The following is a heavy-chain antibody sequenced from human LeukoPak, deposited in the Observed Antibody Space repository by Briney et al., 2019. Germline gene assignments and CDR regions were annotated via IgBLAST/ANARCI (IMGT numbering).Heavy chain of an antibody. J-gene: IGHJ5*02. Sequence: SETLSLTCTVSGGSISSSSYYWGWIRQPPGKGLEWIGSIYYSGSTYYNPSLKSRVTISVDTSKNQFSLKLSSVTAADTAVYYCARLGYSSGWQYNWFDPWGQGTLVTVSS. V-gene: IGHV4-39*01. CDR1: GGSISSSSYY. CDR3: ARLGYSSGWQYNWFDP. CDR2: IYYSGST. D-gene: IGHD6-19*01.